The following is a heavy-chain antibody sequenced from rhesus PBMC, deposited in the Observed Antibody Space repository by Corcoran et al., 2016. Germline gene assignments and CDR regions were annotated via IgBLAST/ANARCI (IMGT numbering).Heavy chain of an antibody. D-gene: IGHD3S6*01. CDR1: GASISGHY. J-gene: IGHJ5-1*01. Sequence: QVLLQESGPGLVAPSDTLSLTCAVSGASISGHYWNWFRQSPGKGLEWIADIGGNSGSTSYNPSLKSRVTISADTSKNQFSLRLTCVTAADTAMYFCVRGTHYNRFDVWGAGLLVTVSS. CDR2: IGGNSGST. V-gene: IGHV4-165*02. CDR3: VRGTHYNRFDV.